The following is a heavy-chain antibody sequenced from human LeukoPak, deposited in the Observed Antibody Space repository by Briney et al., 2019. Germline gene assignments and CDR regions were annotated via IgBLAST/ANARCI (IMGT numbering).Heavy chain of an antibody. Sequence: GGSLRLSCAASGFTFHDYAMHWVRQAPGKGLEWVSLISWDGGSTYYADSVKGRFTISRDNAKNSLSLQMNSLRAEDTAVYYCARPLMYYYGSETYFWFDPWGQGTLVTVSS. J-gene: IGHJ5*02. V-gene: IGHV3-43D*03. CDR1: GFTFHDYA. CDR3: ARPLMYYYGSETYFWFDP. D-gene: IGHD3-10*01. CDR2: ISWDGGST.